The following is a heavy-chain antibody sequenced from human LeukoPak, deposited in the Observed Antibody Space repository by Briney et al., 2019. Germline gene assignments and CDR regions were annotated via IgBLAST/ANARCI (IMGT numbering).Heavy chain of an antibody. CDR3: ARGWELSY. J-gene: IGHJ4*02. CDR2: ISSSSSTI. D-gene: IGHD1-26*01. CDR1: GFTFSSYS. V-gene: IGHV3-48*04. Sequence: GGSLRLSCAASGFTFSSYSMNWVRQAPGKGLEWVSYISSSSSTIYYADSVKGRFTISRDNAKNSLYLQMNSLRAGDTAVYYCARGWELSYWGQGTLVTVSS.